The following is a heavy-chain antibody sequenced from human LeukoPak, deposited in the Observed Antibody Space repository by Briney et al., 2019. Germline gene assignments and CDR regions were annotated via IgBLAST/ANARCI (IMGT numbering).Heavy chain of an antibody. J-gene: IGHJ4*02. V-gene: IGHV3-74*01. Sequence: GGSLRLSCAAPGFTFSSYWMHWVRQAPGKGLVWVSRINSDGSSTSYADSVKGRFTISRDNAKNTLYLQMNSLRAEDTAVYYCARNVLPGYFEYWGQGTMVTVSS. CDR1: GFTFSSYW. CDR2: INSDGSST. CDR3: ARNVLPGYFEY. D-gene: IGHD2-15*01.